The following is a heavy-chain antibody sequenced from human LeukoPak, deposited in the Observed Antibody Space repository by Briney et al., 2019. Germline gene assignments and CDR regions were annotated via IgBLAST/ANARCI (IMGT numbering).Heavy chain of an antibody. J-gene: IGHJ4*02. CDR1: GFTFSNKP. Sequence: GGSLRLSCAASGFTFSNKPMHGVRQPPGKGLDWVSAISASGGTIYYADSVKGRFIISRDNSKNTLYLQMHSLRAEDTAVYYCAKATMIIGGFDYWGQGTLVTVSS. D-gene: IGHD3-22*01. V-gene: IGHV3-23*01. CDR2: ISASGGTI. CDR3: AKATMIIGGFDY.